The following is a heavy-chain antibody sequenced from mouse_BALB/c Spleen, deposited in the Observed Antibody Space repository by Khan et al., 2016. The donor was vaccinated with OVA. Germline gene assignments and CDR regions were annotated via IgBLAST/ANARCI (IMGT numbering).Heavy chain of an antibody. V-gene: IGHV9-3-1*01. CDR3: ASANGNYWFAY. Sequence: QLQLVQSGPELKKPGETVKISCKASGYTFTNYGMNWVKQAPGQGLKWMGWINTYIGEPTYADDFKGRFAFSLETSASTAYLQLNNLKNEDTATDFCASANGNYWFAYWGQGTLVTVSA. J-gene: IGHJ3*01. D-gene: IGHD2-1*01. CDR2: INTYIGEP. CDR1: GYTFTNYG.